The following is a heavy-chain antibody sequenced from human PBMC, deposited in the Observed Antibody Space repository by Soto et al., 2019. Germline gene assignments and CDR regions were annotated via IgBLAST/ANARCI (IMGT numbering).Heavy chain of an antibody. D-gene: IGHD6-13*01. J-gene: IGHJ6*02. Sequence: PGGSLRLSCAASGFTFSSYAMSWVRQAPGKGLEWVSAISGSGGSTYYADSVKGRFTISRDNSKNTLYLQMNSLRAEDTAVYYCAKDPVGMRAAAAYYYGMDVWGQGTTVTVSS. CDR2: ISGSGGST. CDR3: AKDPVGMRAAAAYYYGMDV. CDR1: GFTFSSYA. V-gene: IGHV3-23*01.